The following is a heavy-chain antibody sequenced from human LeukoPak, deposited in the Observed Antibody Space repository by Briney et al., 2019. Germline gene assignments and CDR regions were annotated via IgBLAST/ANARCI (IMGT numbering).Heavy chain of an antibody. CDR2: IYNSGAKI. D-gene: IGHD6-19*01. CDR3: AKDVAPDSGWDLDY. J-gene: IGHJ4*02. Sequence: RGSLRLSCAVSGLTFSTYSMTWVRQGPGKGLEWVSSIYNSGAKIFYADSVKGRFTISRDNSKNMLYLQMNSLRVEDTAVYYCAKDVAPDSGWDLDYWGQGTLVTVSS. CDR1: GLTFSTYS. V-gene: IGHV3-23*01.